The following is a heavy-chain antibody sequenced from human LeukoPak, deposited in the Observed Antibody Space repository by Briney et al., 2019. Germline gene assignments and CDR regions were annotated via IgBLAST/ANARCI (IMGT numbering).Heavy chain of an antibody. Sequence: PGGSLRLSCAASGFTFSSYSMNWVRQAPGKGLEWLATIYYSGNTYYNPSLKSRVIISVDTSRNHFSLKLNSVTAADTAVYCCARARLYSSDVPGWFDPWGRGILVTVSS. CDR2: IYYSGNT. V-gene: IGHV4-59*12. J-gene: IGHJ5*02. CDR1: GFTFSSYS. CDR3: ARARLYSSDVPGWFDP. D-gene: IGHD6-19*01.